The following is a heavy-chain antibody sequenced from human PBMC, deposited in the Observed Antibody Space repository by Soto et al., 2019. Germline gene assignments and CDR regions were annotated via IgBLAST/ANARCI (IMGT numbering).Heavy chain of an antibody. Sequence: PSETLSLTCTVSGGSISSGGYYWSWIRQHPGKGLEWIGYIYYSGSTYYNPSLKSRVTISVDTSKNQFSLKLSSVTAADTALYYCARDVSPGTSSLYFDAFDIWGQGTMVTVSS. CDR1: GGSISSGGYY. V-gene: IGHV4-31*03. CDR2: IYYSGST. J-gene: IGHJ3*02. CDR3: ARDVSPGTSSLYFDAFDI. D-gene: IGHD6-13*01.